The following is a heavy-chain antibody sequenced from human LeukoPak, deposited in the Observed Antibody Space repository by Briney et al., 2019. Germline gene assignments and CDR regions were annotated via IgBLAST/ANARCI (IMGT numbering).Heavy chain of an antibody. CDR2: IYYSGST. V-gene: IGHV4-39*07. Sequence: SETLSLTCTVSGGSISSSSYYWGWIRQPPGKGLEWIGSIYYSGSTYYNPSLKSRVTISVDTSKNQFSLKLSSVTAADTAVYYCARDLYYYDSSGYWSGFDYWGQGTLVTVSS. D-gene: IGHD3-22*01. J-gene: IGHJ4*02. CDR1: GGSISSSSYY. CDR3: ARDLYYYDSSGYWSGFDY.